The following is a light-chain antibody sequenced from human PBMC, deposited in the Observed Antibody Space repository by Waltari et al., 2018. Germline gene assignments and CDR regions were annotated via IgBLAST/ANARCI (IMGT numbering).Light chain of an antibody. Sequence: YVLAQPPSMSVASGQTASITCGGDNIGTKGVHWYQQRPGQAPALVIYGNSGRPSGVPERCAGSNSGNTATLTSTRVKVGDEADYYCQVWDSTSGHWVFGGGTKLTVL. J-gene: IGLJ3*02. CDR3: QVWDSTSGHWV. V-gene: IGLV3-21*02. CDR2: GNS. CDR1: NIGTKG.